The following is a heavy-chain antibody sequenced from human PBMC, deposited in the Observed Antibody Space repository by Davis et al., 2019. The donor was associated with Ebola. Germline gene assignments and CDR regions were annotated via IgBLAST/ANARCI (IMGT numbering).Heavy chain of an antibody. CDR3: ARAGFDEVLDY. J-gene: IGHJ4*02. Sequence: GESLKISCAASSLTLSDVWMNWVRQAPGKGLEWVAVVSHSERERFYADSVKGRFTISRDNSENTLYLQMNSLTADDTSVYYCARAGFDEVLDYWGQGTPVTVSS. D-gene: IGHD3-3*01. CDR2: VSHSERER. V-gene: IGHV3-30*03. CDR1: SLTLSDVW.